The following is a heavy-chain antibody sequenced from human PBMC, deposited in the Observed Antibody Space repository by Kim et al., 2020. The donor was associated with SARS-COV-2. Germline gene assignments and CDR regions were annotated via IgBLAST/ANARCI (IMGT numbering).Heavy chain of an antibody. J-gene: IGHJ4*02. D-gene: IGHD2-15*01. CDR3: AKGGGGSCYSRCDF. CDR2: ISGSGANT. CDR1: GFTFSSYA. V-gene: IGHV3-23*01. Sequence: GGSLRLSCAASGFTFSSYAMNWVRQAPGKGLEWVSGISGSGANTYYANSVKGRFTISRDNSENTQYLQMNSLRAEDTAVYYCAKGGGGSCYSRCDFWGQGTLVTVSS.